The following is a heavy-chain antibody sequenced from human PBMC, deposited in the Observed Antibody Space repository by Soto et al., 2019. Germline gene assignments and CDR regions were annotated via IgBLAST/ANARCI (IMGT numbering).Heavy chain of an antibody. D-gene: IGHD3-3*01. V-gene: IGHV4-39*01. CDR2: IYYSGST. J-gene: IGHJ6*03. CDR1: GGSISSSSYY. Sequence: PSETLSLTCTVSGGSISSSSYYWGWIRQPPGKGLEWIGSIYYSGSTYYNPSLKSRATISVDTSKNQFSLKLSSVTAADTAVYYCARHEPNYDFWSGYYPGYYYYYYYMDVWGKGTTVTVSS. CDR3: ARHEPNYDFWSGYYPGYYYYYYYMDV.